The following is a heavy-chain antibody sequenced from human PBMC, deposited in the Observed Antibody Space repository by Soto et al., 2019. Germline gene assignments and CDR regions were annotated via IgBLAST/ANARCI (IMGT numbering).Heavy chain of an antibody. CDR3: ARGVLRYFDWLSHDAFDI. V-gene: IGHV3-33*01. CDR2: IWYDGSNK. D-gene: IGHD3-9*01. CDR1: GFTFSSYG. J-gene: IGHJ3*02. Sequence: QVQLVESGGGVVQPGRSLRLSCAASGFTFSSYGMHWVRQAPGKGLEWVAVIWYDGSNKYYADSVKGRFTISRDNSKNTLYLQMNSLRAEDTAVYYCARGVLRYFDWLSHDAFDIWGQGTMVTVSS.